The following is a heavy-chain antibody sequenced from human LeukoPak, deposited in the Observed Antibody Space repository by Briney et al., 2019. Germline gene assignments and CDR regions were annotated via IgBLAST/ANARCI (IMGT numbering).Heavy chain of an antibody. D-gene: IGHD4-17*01. V-gene: IGHV3-20*04. CDR1: GFTFDDYG. CDR3: ARVGDYVSNYYFDY. Sequence: PGGSLRLSCAASGFTFDDYGMSWVRQAPGKGLEWVSGINWNGGSTGYADSVKGRFTISRDNAKNSLYLQMNSLRAEDTALYYCARVGDYVSNYYFDYWGQGTLVTVSS. J-gene: IGHJ4*02. CDR2: INWNGGST.